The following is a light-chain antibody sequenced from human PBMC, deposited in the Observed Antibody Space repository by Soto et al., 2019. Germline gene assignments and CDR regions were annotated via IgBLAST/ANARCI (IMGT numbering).Light chain of an antibody. J-gene: IGKJ1*01. CDR1: QSVSSSY. Sequence: EIVLTQSPGTLSLSPGERATLSCRASQSVSSSYLAWYQQKPGQAPRLLIYGASSRATGIPDRFSGSGSGTDFTLTISRLDPEDFAIYYCHQYGTSPMTFGQGTKVDIK. CDR3: HQYGTSPMT. V-gene: IGKV3-20*01. CDR2: GAS.